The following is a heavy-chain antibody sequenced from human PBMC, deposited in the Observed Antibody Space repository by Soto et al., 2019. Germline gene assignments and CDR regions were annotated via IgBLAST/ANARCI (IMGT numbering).Heavy chain of an antibody. CDR3: ARHDYADRTFDL. V-gene: IGHV4-61*08. D-gene: IGHD5-12*01. J-gene: IGHJ3*01. CDR2: IQYSGDT. Sequence: SETLSLTGIVSGGSVGSGADYWSWIRQPPGSALEWIGYIQYSGDTNYNSSLKSRVTISVDRSRNRFSLKPTSVTAADTDFYYCARHDYADRTFDLWGPGTKVTVSS. CDR1: GGSVGSGADY.